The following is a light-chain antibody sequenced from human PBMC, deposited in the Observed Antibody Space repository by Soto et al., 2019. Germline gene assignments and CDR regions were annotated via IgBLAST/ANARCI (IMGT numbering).Light chain of an antibody. CDR2: DIT. J-gene: IGLJ1*01. Sequence: QSALTQPRSWSGSPGQSVTISFPGTSSDVGRFEYVSWYQQHPGEAPKVVVYDITKRPSGVPDRFSGSKSGNTASLTISGLQAEDEADYYCCSYAGIYSYVFGTGAKVTVL. CDR3: CSYAGIYSYV. V-gene: IGLV2-11*01. CDR1: SSDVGRFEY.